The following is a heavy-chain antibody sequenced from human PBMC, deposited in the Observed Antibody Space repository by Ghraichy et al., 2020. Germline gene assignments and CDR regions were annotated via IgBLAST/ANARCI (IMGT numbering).Heavy chain of an antibody. CDR3: ARDYQWEPHYFDY. CDR1: GFTFSSNA. D-gene: IGHD1-14*01. V-gene: IGHV3-30*04. J-gene: IGHJ4*02. CDR2: ISYDGNDK. Sequence: LSLTCAASGFTFSSNAMHWVRQAPGKGLEWVAVISYDGNDKYYADSVKGRFTISRDNSKNTLYLQMNSLRAEDTAVYYCARDYQWEPHYFDYWGQGTLVTVSS.